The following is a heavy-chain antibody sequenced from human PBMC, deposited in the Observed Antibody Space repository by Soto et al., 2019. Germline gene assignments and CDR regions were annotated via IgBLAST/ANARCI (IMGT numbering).Heavy chain of an antibody. V-gene: IGHV3-30*14. CDR1: GFSFSSYT. CDR2: ISSDGRNK. D-gene: IGHD2-21*02. J-gene: IGHJ4*02. Sequence: QVQLVESGGGVVQPGRSLRLSCAASGFSFSSYTMHWVRQAPGKGLEWVAVISSDGRNKYYADPVKGRVTISRDNSKNTLYLQMNSLSSEDTAVYFCAREDIIVMVTAPNFDFRGQGTLVTVSS. CDR3: AREDIIVMVTAPNFDF.